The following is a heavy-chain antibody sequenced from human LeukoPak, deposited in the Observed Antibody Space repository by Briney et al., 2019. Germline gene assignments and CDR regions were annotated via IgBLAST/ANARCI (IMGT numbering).Heavy chain of an antibody. CDR3: ARLFGEVTTFDR. V-gene: IGHV3-7*01. D-gene: IGHD3-10*01. CDR1: GFSFGTHS. CDR2: INPDGSHK. J-gene: IGHJ5*02. Sequence: PGGSLRLSCAASGFSFGTHSMSWVRQGPGKGLEWVATINPDGSHKYYVDSVKGRFTISRDNTKNSLCLQLNSLSAEDTAVYYCARLFGEVTTFDRWGQGTLVTVSS.